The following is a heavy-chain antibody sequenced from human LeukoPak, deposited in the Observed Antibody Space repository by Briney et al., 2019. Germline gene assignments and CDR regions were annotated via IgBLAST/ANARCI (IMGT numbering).Heavy chain of an antibody. CDR3: ARRRAQEGSNGHHNWFDP. CDR1: GDSISSYY. Sequence: PSETLSLTCTVSGDSISSYYWNWIRQPPGKGLEWIGSMSYSGTTNYSPSLKSRVTISLDTSKNHFSLKLTSVTAADTAVYYCARRRAQEGSNGHHNWFDPWGQGTLVTVSS. J-gene: IGHJ5*02. V-gene: IGHV4-59*08. D-gene: IGHD6-13*01. CDR2: MSYSGTT.